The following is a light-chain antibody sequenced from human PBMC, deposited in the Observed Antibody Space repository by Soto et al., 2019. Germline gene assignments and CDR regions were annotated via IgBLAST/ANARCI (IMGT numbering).Light chain of an antibody. CDR3: QTWGTGIQV. J-gene: IGLJ1*01. Sequence: QPVLTQSPSASASLGASVKLTCTLSSGHSSYAIAWHQQQPEKGPRYLMKLNSDGSHSKGDGIPDRFSGSSSGAERYLTISSHQSDDEADYYCQTWGTGIQVFGTGTKLTVL. CDR1: SGHSSYA. CDR2: LNSDGSH. V-gene: IGLV4-69*01.